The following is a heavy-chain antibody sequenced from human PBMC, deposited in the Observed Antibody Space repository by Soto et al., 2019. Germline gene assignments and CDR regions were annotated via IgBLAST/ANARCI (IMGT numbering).Heavy chain of an antibody. Sequence: PGESLKISCQCSGYTFSNFWIAWVRQLPGKGLEYMGIIYPGDSETRYSPSFHGKVTISADRTIGTAYLQWSSLEASDSAFYFCSRSPRSSPYFDYWGQGARVTVSS. D-gene: IGHD6-13*01. J-gene: IGHJ4*02. V-gene: IGHV5-51*03. CDR1: GYTFSNFW. CDR3: SRSPRSSPYFDY. CDR2: IYPGDSET.